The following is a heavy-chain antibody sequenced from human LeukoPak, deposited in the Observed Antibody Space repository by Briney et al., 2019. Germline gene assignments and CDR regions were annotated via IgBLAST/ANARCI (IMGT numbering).Heavy chain of an antibody. CDR2: IYYSGRT. Sequence: PSETLSLTCTIFGDSVSRSDSYWDWIRQPPGKGLEWIGTIYYSGRTYYSPSLKSRVTLSVDMSNNQFSLTLSSVTAADTALYFCARRCYYDSSGYLEWGQGTLVTVSS. V-gene: IGHV4-39*01. CDR3: ARRCYYDSSGYLE. D-gene: IGHD3-22*01. J-gene: IGHJ1*01. CDR1: GDSVSRSDSY.